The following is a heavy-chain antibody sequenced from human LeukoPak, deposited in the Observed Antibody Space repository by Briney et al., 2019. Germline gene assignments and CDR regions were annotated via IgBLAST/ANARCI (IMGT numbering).Heavy chain of an antibody. CDR1: GGSISSSSYY. J-gene: IGHJ6*03. D-gene: IGHD6-19*01. CDR2: IYYSGST. V-gene: IGHV4-39*07. CDR3: ARGPSSGWYKSYMDV. Sequence: SETLSLTCTVSGGSISSSSYYWGWIRQPPGKGLEGIGSIYYSGSTYYNPSLKSRVTISVDTSKNQFSLKLSSVTAADTAVYYCARGPSSGWYKSYMDVWGKGTTVTISS.